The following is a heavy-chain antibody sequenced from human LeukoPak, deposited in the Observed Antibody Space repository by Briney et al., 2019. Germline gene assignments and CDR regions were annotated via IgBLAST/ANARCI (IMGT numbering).Heavy chain of an antibody. D-gene: IGHD3-16*02. V-gene: IGHV4-34*01. Sequence: SETLSLTCAVYGGSFSGYYWSWIRQPPGKGLEWVGEINHSGSTNYNPSLKSRVTISVDTSKNQFSLKLSSVTAADTAVYYCARYDVWGSYRAFDYWGQGTLVTVSS. CDR2: INHSGST. CDR1: GGSFSGYY. CDR3: ARYDVWGSYRAFDY. J-gene: IGHJ4*02.